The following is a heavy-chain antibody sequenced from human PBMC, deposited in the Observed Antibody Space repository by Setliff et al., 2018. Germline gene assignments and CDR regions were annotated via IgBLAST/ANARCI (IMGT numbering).Heavy chain of an antibody. J-gene: IGHJ6*03. Sequence: GGSLRLSCGASGFTFSTHAMHWVRQAPGKGLEWVSHIRDTGTTVHYADSVKGRFTISRDNAKNSLYLQMNSLRAEDTAVYYCVRDDARGYYMDVWGKGTTVTVSS. CDR3: VRDDARGYYMDV. V-gene: IGHV3-48*01. CDR1: GFTFSTHA. D-gene: IGHD2-8*01. CDR2: IRDTGTTV.